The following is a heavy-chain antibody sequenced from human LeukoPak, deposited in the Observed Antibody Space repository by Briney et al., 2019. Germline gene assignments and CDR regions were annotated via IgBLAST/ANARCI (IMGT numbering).Heavy chain of an antibody. D-gene: IGHD3-10*01. Sequence: PGGSLRLSCAASGFTFSSYAMHWVRQAPGKGLEYVSAISSNGGSTYYANSVKGRFTISRDNSKNTLYLQMGSLRAEDMAVYYCARDRVTMARGVIGNTPLDYWGQGTLVTVS. V-gene: IGHV3-64*01. CDR2: ISSNGGST. J-gene: IGHJ4*02. CDR3: ARDRVTMARGVIGNTPLDY. CDR1: GFTFSSYA.